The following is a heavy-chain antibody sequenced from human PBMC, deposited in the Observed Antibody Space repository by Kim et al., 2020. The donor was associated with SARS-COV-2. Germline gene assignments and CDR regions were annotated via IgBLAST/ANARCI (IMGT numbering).Heavy chain of an antibody. J-gene: IGHJ6*02. CDR3: AKVIYISGVQYGMDV. D-gene: IGHD6-25*01. CDR1: GFTFTNYV. Sequence: GGSLRLSCAASGFTFTNYVMTWVRQAPGTGLKWVSSIGGRGYATFYADSVKGRFTISRDNSKNSLYLQMSSLRAEDTAVYYCAKVIYISGVQYGMDVWGQGTTVTVSS. V-gene: IGHV3-23*01. CDR2: IGGRGYAT.